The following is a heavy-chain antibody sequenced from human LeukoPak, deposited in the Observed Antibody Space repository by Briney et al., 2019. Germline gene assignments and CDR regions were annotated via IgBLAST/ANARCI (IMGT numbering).Heavy chain of an antibody. CDR1: GFTFGDYA. V-gene: IGHV3-49*03. CDR3: TRGPYYRLLFGWFDP. Sequence: GGSLRLSCTASGFTFGDYAMSWFRQAPGKGLEWVGFIRGKAYGGTTEYAASVKGRFTISRDDSKSIAYLQMNSLKTEDTAVYYCTRGPYYRLLFGWFDPWGQGTLVTVSS. D-gene: IGHD2-2*01. J-gene: IGHJ5*02. CDR2: IRGKAYGGTT.